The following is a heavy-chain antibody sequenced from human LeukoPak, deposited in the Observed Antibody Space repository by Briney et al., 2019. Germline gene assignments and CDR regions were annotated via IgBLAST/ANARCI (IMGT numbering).Heavy chain of an antibody. CDR2: ISAYNGNT. D-gene: IGHD4-17*01. CDR1: GYTFTSYG. V-gene: IGHV1-18*01. Sequence: ASVKVSCKASGYTFTSYGISWVRQAPGQGLEWMGWISAYNGNTNYAQKPQGRVTMTTDTSTSTDYMELRSLRSDDTAVYYCARAFGDYGHYFDYWGQGTLVTVSS. CDR3: ARAFGDYGHYFDY. J-gene: IGHJ4*02.